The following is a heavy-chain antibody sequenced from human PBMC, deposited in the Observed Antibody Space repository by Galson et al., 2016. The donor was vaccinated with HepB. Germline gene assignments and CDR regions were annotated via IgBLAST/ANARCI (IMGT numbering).Heavy chain of an antibody. Sequence: LRLSCAAAGFTVSNNYMSWVRQPPGKGLEWIGFIQDTGNTNCNPSLKSRVTISIDRSKNQFSLKLSSVTAADTAVYYCARDQHGSYMPHWGLGTLVTVSS. D-gene: IGHD1-26*01. CDR3: ARDQHGSYMPH. CDR1: GFTVSNNY. V-gene: IGHV4-59*02. CDR2: IQDTGNT. J-gene: IGHJ4*02.